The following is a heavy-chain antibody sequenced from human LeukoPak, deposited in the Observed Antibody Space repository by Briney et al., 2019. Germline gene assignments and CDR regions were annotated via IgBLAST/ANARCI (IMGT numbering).Heavy chain of an antibody. CDR3: AKGVGKWESLHFFDY. D-gene: IGHD1-26*01. V-gene: IGHV3-23*01. CDR2: ISGSGAST. J-gene: IGHJ4*02. CDR1: GFTLSTNA. Sequence: GGSLRLSCLTSGFTLSTNAMSWVRQAPGKGLEWISGISGSGASTYYADSVKGRFTISRDDSRNTLYLQMNSLRGDDTAVYYCAKGVGKWESLHFFDYWGQGTLVTVSS.